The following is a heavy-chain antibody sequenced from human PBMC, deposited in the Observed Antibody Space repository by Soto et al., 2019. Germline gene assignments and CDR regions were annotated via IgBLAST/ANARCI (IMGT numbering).Heavy chain of an antibody. CDR1: GGFISDSNDH. D-gene: IGHD3-3*01. V-gene: IGHV4-39*07. CDR3: ARPSGPTIFGVVIMDYYFDY. Sequence: SETLSLTCTVSGGFISDSNDHWGWIRQSPGQGLEWIGSFHKSGSTNYNPSLKSRVTISVDTSKNQFSLKLSSVTAADTAVYYCARPSGPTIFGVVIMDYYFDYWGQGTLVTVSS. CDR2: FHKSGST. J-gene: IGHJ4*02.